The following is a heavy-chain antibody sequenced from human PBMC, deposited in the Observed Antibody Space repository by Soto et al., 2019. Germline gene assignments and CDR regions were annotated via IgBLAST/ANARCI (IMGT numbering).Heavy chain of an antibody. V-gene: IGHV1-18*01. CDR3: ATRSPAFDY. Sequence: QVQLVQSGPEVKKPGASVKVSCRTSGYTFTSYGISWVRQAPGQGLEWMGWISTYKGNTNYAQKFQGRVTMTTDTSTSTAYMELRSLRSDDTAVYYCATRSPAFDYWGQGTLVTVSS. J-gene: IGHJ4*02. CDR2: ISTYKGNT. CDR1: GYTFTSYG.